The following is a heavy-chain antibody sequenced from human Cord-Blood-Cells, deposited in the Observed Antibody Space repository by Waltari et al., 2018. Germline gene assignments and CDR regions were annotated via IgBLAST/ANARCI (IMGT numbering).Heavy chain of an antibody. V-gene: IGHV4-34*01. CDR2: INHSEST. CDR3: ARVSLVTAGDY. J-gene: IGHJ4*02. CDR1: GGSFSGYY. D-gene: IGHD2-21*02. Sequence: QVQLQQWGAGLLKPSETLSLTCAVYGGSFSGYYWSWIRQPPGKGLEWIGEINHSESTNYNPSLTRRVTISVDASKNQFSLKLSSVTAADTAVYYCARVSLVTAGDYWGQGTLVTVSS.